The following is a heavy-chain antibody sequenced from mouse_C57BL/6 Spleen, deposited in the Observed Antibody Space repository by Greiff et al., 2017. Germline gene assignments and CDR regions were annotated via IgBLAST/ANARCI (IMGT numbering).Heavy chain of an antibody. CDR1: GFSFTSYG. CDR3: ARNNYRYWYFDV. V-gene: IGHV2-2*01. J-gene: IGHJ1*03. Sequence: QVQLQQSGPGLVQPSQSLSITCTVSGFSFTSYGVHWVRQSPGKGLEWLGAIWSGGSTDYNAACISRLSISKDNSKSQVFFKMNSLQADDTAIDYCARNNYRYWYFDVWGTGTTVTVSS. CDR2: IWSGGST. D-gene: IGHD2-14*01.